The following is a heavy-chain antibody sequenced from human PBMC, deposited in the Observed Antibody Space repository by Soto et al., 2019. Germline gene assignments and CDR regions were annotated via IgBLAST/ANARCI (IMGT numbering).Heavy chain of an antibody. Sequence: SWTLALTCSVSGGSISSYYCDWIRQRPGKGLEWIETIYYCGTTLYNTSLKSPVALSVATSKRQFSLKVSSVAAADTAVYFCASRAPDGTGHHYFDYWAQGALVTVSS. V-gene: IGHV4-59*04. J-gene: IGHJ4*02. CDR2: IYYCGTT. CDR1: GGSISSYY. CDR3: ASRAPDGTGHHYFDY. D-gene: IGHD2-8*02.